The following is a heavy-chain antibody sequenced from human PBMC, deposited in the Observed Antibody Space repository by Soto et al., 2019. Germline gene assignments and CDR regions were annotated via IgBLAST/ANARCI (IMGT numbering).Heavy chain of an antibody. D-gene: IGHD2-15*01. CDR1: GGTFSSYA. CDR3: ARVRGDCSGGSCYLPLYFDY. V-gene: IGHV1-69*13. CDR2: IIPIFGTA. Sequence: SVKVSCKASGGTFSSYAISWVRQAPGQGLEWMGGIIPIFGTANYAQKFQGRVTITADESTSTAYMELSSLRSEDTAVYYCARVRGDCSGGSCYLPLYFDYWGQGTLVTVSS. J-gene: IGHJ4*02.